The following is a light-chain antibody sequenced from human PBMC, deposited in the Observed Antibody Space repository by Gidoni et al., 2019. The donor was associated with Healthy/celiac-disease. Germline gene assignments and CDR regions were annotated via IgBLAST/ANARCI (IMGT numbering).Light chain of an antibody. Sequence: DIQMTQSPSSLSASVGDRVTITCRASQRISSYLNWYQQKPGKAPTLLIYAASSLQIGVPSRFSGSGSGTDFTLTISSLQPEDFATYYCQQSYSTPLTFGGGTKVGIK. CDR2: AAS. CDR1: QRISSY. CDR3: QQSYSTPLT. V-gene: IGKV1-39*01. J-gene: IGKJ4*01.